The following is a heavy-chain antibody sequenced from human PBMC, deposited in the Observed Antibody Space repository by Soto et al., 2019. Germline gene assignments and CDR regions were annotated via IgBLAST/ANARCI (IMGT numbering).Heavy chain of an antibody. D-gene: IGHD3-22*01. V-gene: IGHV3-21*01. CDR3: ARDRVAGYYGSSGYSL. CDR1: GFSFSSYT. J-gene: IGHJ4*02. CDR2: ISAGSIYI. Sequence: GGSLRLSCEASGFSFSSYTMNWVRQAPGKGLEWVSSISAGSIYIYYPDSVKGRFTISRDNAKNSLYLQMNSLRADDTAVYYCARDRVAGYYGSSGYSLWGQGTLVTVSS.